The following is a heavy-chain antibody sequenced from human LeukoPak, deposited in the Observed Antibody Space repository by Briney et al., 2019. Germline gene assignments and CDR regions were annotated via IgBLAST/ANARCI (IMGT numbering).Heavy chain of an antibody. D-gene: IGHD3-10*01. CDR1: EFIFSRHH. J-gene: IGHJ4*02. Sequence: GGSLRLSCAASEFIFSRHHMHWVRQAPGKGLEYVSTISNHGDRTYYADSVKDRFTVSRDNFQNTLFLEMASLTDDDTAVYYCARGREIYQWNDGEPPRQRFDYWGPGTLVFVSS. CDR3: ARGREIYQWNDGEPPRQRFDY. CDR2: ISNHGDRT. V-gene: IGHV3-64*02.